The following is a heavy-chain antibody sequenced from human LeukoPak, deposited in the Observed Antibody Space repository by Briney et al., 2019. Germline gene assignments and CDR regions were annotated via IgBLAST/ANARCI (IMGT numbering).Heavy chain of an antibody. CDR3: ARVSSEPMGATDY. CDR1: GYTFTDYY. CDR2: INPNSGGT. D-gene: IGHD1-14*01. J-gene: IGHJ4*02. Sequence: ASVKVSCKASGYTFTDYYIHWVRQAPGQGLEWMGWINPNSGGTNYAEKFQGRVTMTRGTSINTAYMELSRLRSDDTAVYYCARVSSEPMGATDYWGQGTLVTVS. V-gene: IGHV1-2*02.